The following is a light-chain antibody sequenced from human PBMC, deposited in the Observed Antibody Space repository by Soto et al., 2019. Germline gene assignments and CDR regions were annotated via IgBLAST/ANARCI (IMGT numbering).Light chain of an antibody. CDR2: GAS. V-gene: IGKV3-15*01. J-gene: IGKJ2*01. CDR1: QSVSSN. CDR3: QQYNNWPSA. Sequence: EIVMTQSPATLSVSPGERATLSCRASQSVSSNLAWYPQKPGQAPRLLIYGASTRATGIPARFSGSGSGTDFTLTISILQSEDFTVYYCQQYNNWPSAFGQGKKLDIK.